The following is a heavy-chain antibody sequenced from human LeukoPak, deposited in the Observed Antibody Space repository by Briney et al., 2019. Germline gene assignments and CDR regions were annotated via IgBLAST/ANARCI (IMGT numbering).Heavy chain of an antibody. D-gene: IGHD5-24*01. Sequence: PGGSLRLSCAASGFTFSSYEMNWVRQAPGKGLEWVSYISSSGSTIYYADSVKGRFTISRDSAKNSLYLQMNSLRAEDTAVYYCARLSRDGYAFDYWGQGTLVTVSS. V-gene: IGHV3-48*03. CDR3: ARLSRDGYAFDY. CDR1: GFTFSSYE. CDR2: ISSSGSTI. J-gene: IGHJ4*02.